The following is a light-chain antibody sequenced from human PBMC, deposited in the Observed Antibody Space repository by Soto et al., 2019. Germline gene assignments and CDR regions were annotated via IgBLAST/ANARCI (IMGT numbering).Light chain of an antibody. Sequence: IQLTQSPSSLSASIGDRVTITCRASQSISRFLAWYQQKPGKAPKLLIYAASTLQSGIPSRFSGSGSGTDFTLTISSLQPEDFATYYCQQLNIDSYPITFGQGTRLEIK. CDR3: QQLNIDSYPIT. V-gene: IGKV1-9*01. CDR1: QSISRF. J-gene: IGKJ5*01. CDR2: AAS.